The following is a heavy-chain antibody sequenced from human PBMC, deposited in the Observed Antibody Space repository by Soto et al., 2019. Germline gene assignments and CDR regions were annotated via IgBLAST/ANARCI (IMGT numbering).Heavy chain of an antibody. J-gene: IGHJ4*02. CDR2: ITSDTKTI. CDR1: GFRFSIYS. D-gene: IGHD6-19*01. V-gene: IGHV3-48*02. Sequence: EVQLVESGGTLVQPGGSLRLSCAASGFRFSIYSMNWVRQAPGKGLEWSAYITSDTKTIKYADSVKGRFTIYRDNGKNSVYLHMNSLRDEDTAVYYCARSVEGHFDYWGQGTVVTVS. CDR3: ARSVEGHFDY.